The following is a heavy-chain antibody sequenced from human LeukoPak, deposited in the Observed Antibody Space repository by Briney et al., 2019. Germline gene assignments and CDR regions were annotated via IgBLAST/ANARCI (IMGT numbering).Heavy chain of an antibody. Sequence: GGPLKLSCPGFGFTLGTYSMNWVRQVPGKGLNWVASLSSSSSYIYYADSVKGRFTISRDSAKNSLYLEMNSLRAEDTAIYYCARDRLNSGWLTDYWGQGTLVTVSS. CDR2: LSSSSSYI. V-gene: IGHV3-21*01. J-gene: IGHJ4*02. D-gene: IGHD6-19*01. CDR1: GFTLGTYS. CDR3: ARDRLNSGWLTDY.